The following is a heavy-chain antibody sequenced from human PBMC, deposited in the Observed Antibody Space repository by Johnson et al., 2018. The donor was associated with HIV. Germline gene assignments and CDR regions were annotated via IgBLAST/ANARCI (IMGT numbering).Heavy chain of an antibody. CDR1: GFTFYSYG. V-gene: IGHV3-30*18. CDR3: ANVGGRWSDSFDV. CDR2: ISYDGGTT. J-gene: IGHJ3*01. Sequence: QVQLVESGGGVVQPGRSLRLSCAASGFTFYSYGMHWVRQAPGKGLEWVAAISYDGGTTYYSDSVKGRFTVSRDKSKNTLYLQMNSLRGEDTAMYYCANVGGRWSDSFDVWGQGTMVSVSS. D-gene: IGHD3-16*01.